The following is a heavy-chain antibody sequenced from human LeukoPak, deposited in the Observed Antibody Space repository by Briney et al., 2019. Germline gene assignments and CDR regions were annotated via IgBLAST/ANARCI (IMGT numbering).Heavy chain of an antibody. CDR3: ARVFEGSGGARYYYYYMDV. D-gene: IGHD3-16*01. CDR1: GYSISSGYY. V-gene: IGHV4-61*01. Sequence: PSETLSLTCTVSGYSISSGYYWGWIRQPPGKGLEWIGYIYYSGSTNYNPSLKSRVTISVDTSKNQFSLKLSSVTAADTAVYYCARVFEGSGGARYYYYYMDVWGKGTTVTVSS. J-gene: IGHJ6*03. CDR2: IYYSGST.